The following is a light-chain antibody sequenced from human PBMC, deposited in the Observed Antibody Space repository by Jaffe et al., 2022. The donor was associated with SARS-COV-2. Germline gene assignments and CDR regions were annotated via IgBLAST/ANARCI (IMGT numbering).Light chain of an antibody. CDR2: GKN. Sequence: SSELTQDPAVSVALGQTVRITCQGDSLRNYYASWYQLKPGQAPVLVIHGKNNRPSGIPDRFSGSSSGNTASLTITGAQAEDEADYFCYSGDSSGGHVVFGGGTKLTVL. CDR1: SLRNYY. J-gene: IGLJ2*01. CDR3: YSGDSSGGHVV. V-gene: IGLV3-19*01.